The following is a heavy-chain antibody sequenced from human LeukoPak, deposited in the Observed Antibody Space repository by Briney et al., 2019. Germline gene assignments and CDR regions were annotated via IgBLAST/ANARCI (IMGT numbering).Heavy chain of an antibody. CDR3: AREPRDLLLKDYFDY. D-gene: IGHD2-15*01. Sequence: SQTLSLTCAISGDSVSSNSAWNWIRQSPSRGLEWLGRTYYRSKWYNGYAVSVKSRITINPDTSKNQFSLQLNSVTPEDTAVYYCAREPRDLLLKDYFDYWGQGTLVTVSS. J-gene: IGHJ4*02. CDR2: TYYRSKWYN. V-gene: IGHV6-1*01. CDR1: GDSVSSNSA.